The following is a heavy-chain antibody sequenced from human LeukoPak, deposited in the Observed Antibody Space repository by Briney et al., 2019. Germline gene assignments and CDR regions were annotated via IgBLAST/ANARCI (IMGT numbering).Heavy chain of an antibody. V-gene: IGHV3-30*18. CDR3: AKDRYSYAFEYSDS. D-gene: IGHD5-18*01. J-gene: IGHJ4*02. CDR2: ISNDGSKK. Sequence: GGSLRLSCAASGFTFSNYGLHWVRQAPGKGLDWVAVISNDGSKKYYADSVKGRFTISRDNSKNTLSLQVSSLRAEDTAVYYCAKDRYSYAFEYSDSWGQGTLVTVSS. CDR1: GFTFSNYG.